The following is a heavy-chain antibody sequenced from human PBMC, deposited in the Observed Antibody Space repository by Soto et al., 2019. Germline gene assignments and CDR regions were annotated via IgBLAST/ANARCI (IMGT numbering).Heavy chain of an antibody. CDR3: ARDLVVPGPFDY. D-gene: IGHD2-8*02. J-gene: IGHJ4*02. CDR2: IWHDGSHQ. CDR1: GFTFSAYG. Sequence: GGSLRLSCAASGFTFSAYGMHWVRQAPGKGLEWVAVIWHDGSHQFYADSVKGRFTISRDNSKNTLYLQMNSLRVDEDTALYYCARDLVVPGPFDYWGQGALVTVSS. V-gene: IGHV3-33*01.